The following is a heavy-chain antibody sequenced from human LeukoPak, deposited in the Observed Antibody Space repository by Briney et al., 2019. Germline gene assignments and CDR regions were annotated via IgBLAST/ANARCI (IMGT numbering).Heavy chain of an antibody. J-gene: IGHJ4*02. D-gene: IGHD2-2*01. CDR1: GGSISSYY. Sequence: SETLSLTCTVSGGSISSYYWSWIRQPPGKGLEWIGYIYYSGSTNYNPSLKNRVTISVDTSKNQFSLKLSSVTAADTAVYYCARRPGPYCSSTSCYSGALDYWGQGTLVTVSS. V-gene: IGHV4-59*01. CDR3: ARRPGPYCSSTSCYSGALDY. CDR2: IYYSGST.